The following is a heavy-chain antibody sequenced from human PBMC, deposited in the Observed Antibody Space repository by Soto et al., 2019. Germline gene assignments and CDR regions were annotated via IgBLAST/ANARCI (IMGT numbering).Heavy chain of an antibody. CDR2: IVVGSGNT. D-gene: IGHD3-3*01. J-gene: IGHJ6*02. Sequence: VKVSCKASGFTFTSSAVQWVRQARGQRLEWIGWIVVGSGNTNYAQKFQERVTITRDMSTSTAYMELSSLRSEDTAVYYCAAADYDFWSGSGYYGMDVWGQGTKVTVSS. CDR1: GFTFTSSA. CDR3: AAADYDFWSGSGYYGMDV. V-gene: IGHV1-58*01.